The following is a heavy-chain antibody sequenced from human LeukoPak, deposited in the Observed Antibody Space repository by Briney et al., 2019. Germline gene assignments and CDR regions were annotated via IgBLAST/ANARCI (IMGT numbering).Heavy chain of an antibody. Sequence: SETLSLTCTVSGVSISSSYYWGWIRQPPGKGLEWIGSISYSGSIYYNPSLKSRVTISVDTSKNQFSLKLSSVCAADTAVYYCARLLGDDYWGQGTLVSVSS. CDR1: GVSISSSYY. D-gene: IGHD3-16*01. J-gene: IGHJ4*02. V-gene: IGHV4-39*01. CDR3: ARLLGDDY. CDR2: ISYSGSI.